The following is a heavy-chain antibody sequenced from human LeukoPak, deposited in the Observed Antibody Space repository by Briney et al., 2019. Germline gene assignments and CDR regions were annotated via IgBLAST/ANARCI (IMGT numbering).Heavy chain of an antibody. Sequence: GRSLRLSCTASGFTFGDYAMSWFRQAPGKGLEWLGFIRSKAYGGTTEYAASVKGRFTISRDDSKSIAYLQMNSLKTEDTAVYYCTRKGPPLWFGESHYFDYWGQGTLVTVSS. CDR3: TRKGPPLWFGESHYFDY. CDR1: GFTFGDYA. V-gene: IGHV3-49*03. D-gene: IGHD3-10*01. J-gene: IGHJ4*02. CDR2: IRSKAYGGTT.